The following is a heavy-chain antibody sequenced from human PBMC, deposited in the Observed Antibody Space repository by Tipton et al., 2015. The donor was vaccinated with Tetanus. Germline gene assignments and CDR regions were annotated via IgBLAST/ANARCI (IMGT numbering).Heavy chain of an antibody. V-gene: IGHV4-39*01. CDR1: GASFSSSTYY. J-gene: IGHJ1*01. Sequence: TLSLTCNVSGASFSSSTYYWAWLRQPPGKGLEWIGSIHHTGSTFYSSSLRSRVSLDPDLSENQFSLKLKSVSATDTAIYYCARRGRPGGELCSGFSCLPDSWGQGTRVTVSS. CDR3: ARRGRPGGELCSGFSCLPDS. D-gene: IGHD2-15*01. CDR2: IHHTGST.